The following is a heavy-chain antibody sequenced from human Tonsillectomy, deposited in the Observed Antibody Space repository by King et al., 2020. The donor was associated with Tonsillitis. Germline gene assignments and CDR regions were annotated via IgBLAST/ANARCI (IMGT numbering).Heavy chain of an antibody. Sequence: VQLVESGGGLVQPGGSLRLSCAASGFTFSSYWMSWVRQAPGKGLEWVANIKQDGSEKYYVESVKGRFTISRDNAKNSLYLQMNSLRAEDTAVYYCASSSGYDLFDYWGQGTLVTVSS. CDR3: ASSSGYDLFDY. J-gene: IGHJ4*02. CDR2: IKQDGSEK. V-gene: IGHV3-7*01. CDR1: GFTFSSYW. D-gene: IGHD5-12*01.